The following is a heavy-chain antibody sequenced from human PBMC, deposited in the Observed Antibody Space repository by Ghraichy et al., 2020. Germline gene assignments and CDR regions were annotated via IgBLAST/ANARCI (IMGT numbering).Heavy chain of an antibody. J-gene: IGHJ5*02. CDR1: GGSISIYSYF. CDR2: INYSGTT. Sequence: SETLSLTCTVSGGSISIYSYFWGWIRQPPGKGLEWIGNINYSGTTYYNPSLKSRVTISVDTSKNQFSLNLSSVTAADTAVYFCARPDYSDYWAWGQGTLVTVSS. V-gene: IGHV4-39*07. D-gene: IGHD4-11*01. CDR3: ARPDYSDYWA.